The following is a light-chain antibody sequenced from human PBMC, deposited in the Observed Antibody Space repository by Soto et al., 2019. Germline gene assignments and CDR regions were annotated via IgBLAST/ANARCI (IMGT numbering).Light chain of an antibody. CDR1: QSLLHSNGYNY. V-gene: IGKV2-28*01. J-gene: IGKJ4*01. CDR2: LGS. Sequence: DIVMTQSPLSLPVTPGEPASISCRSSQSLLHSNGYNYLDWYLQKPGQSPQLLIYLGSNRASGVPDRFSGSGSGTDFTLKISRLEAEDVGVYYCMQDLQTPLTFGGGTKVEIK. CDR3: MQDLQTPLT.